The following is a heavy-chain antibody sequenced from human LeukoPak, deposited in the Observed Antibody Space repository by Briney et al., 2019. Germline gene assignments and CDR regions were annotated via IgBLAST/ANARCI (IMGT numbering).Heavy chain of an antibody. J-gene: IGHJ5*01. CDR2: ISGTGGAT. V-gene: IGHV3-23*01. CDR3: VKDPRDTYGTNWFVS. D-gene: IGHD2-21*01. Sequence: GGSLRLSCVASGFSFGNYAMSWARQAPGKGLQWVSQISGTGGATWYAGFARDRFTISRDNSKKTLYLQMSGLRVEDTAMYYCVKDPRDTYGTNWFVSWGQGTL. CDR1: GFSFGNYA.